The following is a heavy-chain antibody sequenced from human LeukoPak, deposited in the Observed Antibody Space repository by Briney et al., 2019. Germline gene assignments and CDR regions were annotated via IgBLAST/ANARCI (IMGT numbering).Heavy chain of an antibody. Sequence: ASVKVSCKASGYTFTSYGISWVRQAPGQGLEWMGCISVYNGNTNYAQKLQGRVAMTTDTSTSTAYMELRSLRSDDTAVYYCARVAVAASSWSDPWGQGTLVTVSS. V-gene: IGHV1-18*01. J-gene: IGHJ5*02. CDR1: GYTFTSYG. CDR3: ARVAVAASSWSDP. CDR2: ISVYNGNT. D-gene: IGHD2-15*01.